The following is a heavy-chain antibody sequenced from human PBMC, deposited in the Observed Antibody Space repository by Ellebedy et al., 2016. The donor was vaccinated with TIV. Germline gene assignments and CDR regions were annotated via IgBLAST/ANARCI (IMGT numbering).Heavy chain of an antibody. J-gene: IGHJ4*02. V-gene: IGHV4-59*01. CDR2: FYYSGNT. CDR1: GGSISSYY. D-gene: IGHD1-26*01. CDR3: AREIVRPHPFDY. Sequence: MPSETLSLTCTVSGGSISSYYWSWIRQPPGKGLEWIGYFYYSGNTNYNPSLKSRVTISVDTSKNQFSLKLNSVTAADTAVYYCAREIVRPHPFDYWGQGTLVTVSS.